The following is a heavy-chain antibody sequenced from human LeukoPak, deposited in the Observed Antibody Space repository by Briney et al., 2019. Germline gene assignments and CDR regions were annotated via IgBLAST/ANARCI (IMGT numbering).Heavy chain of an antibody. D-gene: IGHD5-18*01. Sequence: GASVKVSRKASGYTFTSYGISWVRQAPGQGLEWMGWISAYNGNTNYAQKLQGRVTMTTDTSTSTAYMELRSLRSDDTAVYYCARVRGYSYGYLPYYGMDVWGQGTTVTVSS. CDR2: ISAYNGNT. CDR3: ARVRGYSYGYLPYYGMDV. CDR1: GYTFTSYG. V-gene: IGHV1-18*01. J-gene: IGHJ6*02.